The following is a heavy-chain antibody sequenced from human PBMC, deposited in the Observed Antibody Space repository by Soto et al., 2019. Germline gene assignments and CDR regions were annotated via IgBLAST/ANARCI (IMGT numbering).Heavy chain of an antibody. D-gene: IGHD6-13*01. CDR3: ARDVLLAAAGPGY. CDR2: IWYDGSNK. J-gene: IGHJ4*02. V-gene: IGHV3-33*01. Sequence: GGSLRLSCAASGFTFSSYGMHWVRQAPGKGLEWVAAIWYDGSNKYYADSVKGRFTISRDNSKNTLYLQMNSLRAEDTAVYYCARDVLLAAAGPGYWGQGTLVTVSS. CDR1: GFTFSSYG.